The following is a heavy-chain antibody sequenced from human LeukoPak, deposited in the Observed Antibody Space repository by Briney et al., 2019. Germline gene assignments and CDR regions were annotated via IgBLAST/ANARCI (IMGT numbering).Heavy chain of an antibody. CDR1: GYTFTSYY. Sequence: GASVKVSCKASGYTFTSYYMHWVRQAPGQGLEWMGIINPSGGSTSYAQKFQGRVTMTRDTSTSTVYMELSSLRSEDTAVYYCARLGYCSGTSCYSHYYYGMDVWGQGTTVTVSS. V-gene: IGHV1-46*01. J-gene: IGHJ6*02. CDR2: INPSGGST. D-gene: IGHD2-2*01. CDR3: ARLGYCSGTSCYSHYYYGMDV.